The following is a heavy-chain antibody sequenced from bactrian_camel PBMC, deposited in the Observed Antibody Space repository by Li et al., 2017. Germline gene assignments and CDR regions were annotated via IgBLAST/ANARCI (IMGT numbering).Heavy chain of an antibody. CDR1: RYTGSRQC. Sequence: HVQLVESGGGLVQPGGSLRLSCDATRYTGSRQCVAWFRQAPGKDREEVLCISGSGMRTNYAGSVKSRFTGSRENAKNTLYLQMNSLKPEDAAMYYCAVGSYLSCSSSISYWGQGTQVTVS. J-gene: IGHJ4*01. V-gene: IGHV3S60*01. D-gene: IGHD5*01. CDR3: AVGSYLSCSSSISY. CDR2: ISGSGMRT.